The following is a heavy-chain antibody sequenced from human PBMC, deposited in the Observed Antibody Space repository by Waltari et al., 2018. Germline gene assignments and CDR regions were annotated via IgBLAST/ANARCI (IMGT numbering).Heavy chain of an antibody. Sequence: EVQLVESGGGLVKPGGSLRLSCAVSGFSFNDTWVNWVRQAPGKGLEGVGLIKSKTDGGTTDYAAPVKCRFTISRDESKNTLFLQMNSLKTEDTAVYYCTTLDKNWPLDYWGQGTLVTVSS. CDR2: IKSKTDGGTT. V-gene: IGHV3-15*07. J-gene: IGHJ4*02. D-gene: IGHD1-1*01. CDR3: TTLDKNWPLDY. CDR1: GFSFNDTW.